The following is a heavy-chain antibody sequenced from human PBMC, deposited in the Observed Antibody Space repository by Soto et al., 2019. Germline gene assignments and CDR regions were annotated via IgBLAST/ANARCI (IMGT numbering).Heavy chain of an antibody. CDR1: GFSFSSYW. V-gene: IGHV3-7*01. CDR3: ARDATYGDIGNDY. J-gene: IGHJ4*02. Sequence: PGGSLRLSCAASGFSFSSYWMSWVRQAPGKGLEWVANLRGDGSESYYLDSVKGRFTISRDNAKNSLYLQMNSLRAEDTAVYYCARDATYGDIGNDYWGQGTLVTVSS. D-gene: IGHD2-8*01. CDR2: LRGDGSES.